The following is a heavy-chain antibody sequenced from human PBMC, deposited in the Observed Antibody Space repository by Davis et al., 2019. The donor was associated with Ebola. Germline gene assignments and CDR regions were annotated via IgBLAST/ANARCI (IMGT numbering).Heavy chain of an antibody. Sequence: SETLSLTCTVSGGSISSSSYYWGWIRQPPGKGLEWIGSIYYSGSTYYNPSLKSRVTISVDTSKNQFSLKLSSVTAADMAVYYCARFAVVTLYYYYGMDVWGQGTTVTVSS. J-gene: IGHJ6*02. CDR3: ARFAVVTLYYYYGMDV. CDR1: GGSISSSSYY. D-gene: IGHD4-23*01. CDR2: IYYSGST. V-gene: IGHV4-39*01.